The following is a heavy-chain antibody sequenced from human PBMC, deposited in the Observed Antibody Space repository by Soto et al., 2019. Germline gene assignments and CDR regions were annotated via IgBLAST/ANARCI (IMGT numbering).Heavy chain of an antibody. J-gene: IGHJ6*02. V-gene: IGHV4-34*01. CDR3: ARGRGAENTFYYYFGMDV. CDR1: GGSFSGYY. CDR2: INHSGRT. D-gene: IGHD3-16*01. Sequence: QVQLQQWGAGLLKPSETLCLSCAVYGGSFSGYYWSWIRQPPGKGLEWIGEINHSGRTNYKPSLKSRVTVSVDTSKKQFSLNLSSVTAADTAVYYCARGRGAENTFYYYFGMDVWGQGTTVTVSS.